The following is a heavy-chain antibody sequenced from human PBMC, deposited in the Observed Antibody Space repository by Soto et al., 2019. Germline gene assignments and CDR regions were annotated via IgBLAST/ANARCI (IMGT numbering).Heavy chain of an antibody. D-gene: IGHD3-10*01. CDR2: IWFDGNNS. CDR3: ARARGLWVDF. J-gene: IGHJ4*02. V-gene: IGHV3-33*01. CDR1: GFSFSGYG. Sequence: QVHLVESGGGVVQPGRSLRLSCAASGFSFSGYGMDWVRQAPGKGLEWVAVIWFDGNNSYYADSVKGRFTISRDNSKNTIYLQMNSLRDDDTAVYYCARARGLWVDFWGQGTLVSVSS.